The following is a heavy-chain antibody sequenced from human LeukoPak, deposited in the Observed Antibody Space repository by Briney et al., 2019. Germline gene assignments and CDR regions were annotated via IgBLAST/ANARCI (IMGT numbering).Heavy chain of an antibody. CDR2: INPNSGGT. CDR1: GYTFTGYY. D-gene: IGHD5-18*01. V-gene: IGHV1-2*02. CDR3: ARGDYIYGHYYYYMDV. Sequence: ASVKVSCKTSGYTFTGYYMHWVRQAPGQGLEWMGWINPNSGGTKYAQKFQGRVTMTRDTSISTAYMEVSRLRSDDTAVYYCARGDYIYGHYYYYMDVWGKGTTVTISS. J-gene: IGHJ6*03.